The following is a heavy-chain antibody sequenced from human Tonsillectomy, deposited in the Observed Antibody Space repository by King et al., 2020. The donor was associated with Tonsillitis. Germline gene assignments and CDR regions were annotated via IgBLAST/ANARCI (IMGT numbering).Heavy chain of an antibody. CDR1: GFTFDDYT. CDR2: ISWDGGSI. J-gene: IGHJ6*02. Sequence: VQLVESGGVVVQPGGSLRLSCAASGFTFDDYTMHWVRQGPGKGLEWVSLISWDGGSIYYADSVKGRFTISRDNSKNSLYLQMNSLRAEDTALYYCAKDSLSYCSSTRCYGNYGMDVWGQGTTVTVSS. CDR3: AKDSLSYCSSTRCYGNYGMDV. V-gene: IGHV3-43D*04. D-gene: IGHD2-2*01.